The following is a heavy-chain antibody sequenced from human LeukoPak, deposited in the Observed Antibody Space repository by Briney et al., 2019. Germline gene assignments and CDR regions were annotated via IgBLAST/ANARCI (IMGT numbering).Heavy chain of an antibody. D-gene: IGHD3-22*01. V-gene: IGHV4-34*01. CDR3: ARESADSSGYYYLGYYYMDV. Sequence: SETLSLTCAVYSGSFSGYYWSWIRQPPGKGLEWIGEINHSGSTNYNPSLKSRVTISVDTSKNQFSLKLSSVTAADTAVYYCARESADSSGYYYLGYYYMDVWGKGTTVTVSS. CDR1: SGSFSGYY. CDR2: INHSGST. J-gene: IGHJ6*03.